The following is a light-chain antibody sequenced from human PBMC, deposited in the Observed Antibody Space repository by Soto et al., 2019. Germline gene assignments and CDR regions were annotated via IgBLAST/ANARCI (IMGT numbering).Light chain of an antibody. J-gene: IGKJ2*01. CDR2: GAS. CDR1: QSVSSSY. Sequence: EIVLTQSPGTLSLSPGERATLSCRASQSVSSSYLAWYQQKPGQAPRLLIYGASSRATGIPDRFSGSGSGTDFTLTISRLEPEDFAVYYCHNGSSPQTFGQGTKLEIK. V-gene: IGKV3-20*01. CDR3: HNGSSPQT.